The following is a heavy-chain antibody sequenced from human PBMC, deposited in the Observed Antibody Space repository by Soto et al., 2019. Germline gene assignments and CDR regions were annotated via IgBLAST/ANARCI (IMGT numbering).Heavy chain of an antibody. Sequence: PSETLSLTCTVSGGSISNYYWGWIRQPPGKGLEWIGIIHHSGSTYYNPSLRSRITISVDTSKNQFSLKMPSVTAADTAVYYCARSSGYVPGGYWGQGILVTVSS. V-gene: IGHV4-59*04. CDR2: IHHSGST. D-gene: IGHD5-12*01. CDR3: ARSSGYVPGGY. CDR1: GGSISNYY. J-gene: IGHJ4*02.